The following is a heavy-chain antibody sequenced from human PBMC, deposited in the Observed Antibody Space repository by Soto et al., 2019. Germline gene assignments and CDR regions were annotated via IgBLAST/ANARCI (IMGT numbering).Heavy chain of an antibody. J-gene: IGHJ4*02. CDR3: AKFKFSRSSPSDY. D-gene: IGHD1-26*01. CDR2: ISGSGSNT. CDR1: GFTFSSYA. V-gene: IGHV3-23*01. Sequence: PGGSLRLSCAASGFTFSSYAMNWVRQAPGKGLEWASGISGSGSNTYYADSVKGRFTISRDNSKNTLFLQMNSLRAEDTAVYYCAKFKFSRSSPSDYWGQGILVTVPQ.